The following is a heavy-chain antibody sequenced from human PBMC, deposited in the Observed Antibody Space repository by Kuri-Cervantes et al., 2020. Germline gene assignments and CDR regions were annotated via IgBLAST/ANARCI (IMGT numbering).Heavy chain of an antibody. J-gene: IGHJ4*02. D-gene: IGHD2-15*01. V-gene: IGHV3-23*01. CDR3: AKVVDFDY. CDR2: FRGSCGST. CDR1: GFTFSSYG. Sequence: GETLKISCVASGFTFSSYGMHWVRQAPGKGLEWVSAFRGSCGSTYYADSVKGRFTISRDNSKNTLYLQKNSLRAEDTAVYYCAKVVDFDYWGQGTLVTVSS.